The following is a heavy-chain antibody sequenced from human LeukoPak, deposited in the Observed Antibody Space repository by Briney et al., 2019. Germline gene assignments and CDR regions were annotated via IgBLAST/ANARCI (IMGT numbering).Heavy chain of an antibody. D-gene: IGHD3-3*01. CDR1: GGSISSYY. Sequence: SETLSLTCTVSGGSISSYYWSWIRQPPGKGLEWIGEINHSGSTNYNPSLKSRVTISVDTSKNQFSLKLSSVTAADTAVYYCARSYYDFWDTPQGGMDVWGQGTTVTVSS. J-gene: IGHJ6*02. V-gene: IGHV4-34*01. CDR3: ARSYYDFWDTPQGGMDV. CDR2: INHSGST.